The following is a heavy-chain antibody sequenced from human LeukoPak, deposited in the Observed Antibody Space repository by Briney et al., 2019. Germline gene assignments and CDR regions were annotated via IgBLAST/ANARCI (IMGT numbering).Heavy chain of an antibody. CDR2: IYYSGST. V-gene: IGHV4-61*01. CDR1: GYSISSGYY. D-gene: IGHD6-13*01. J-gene: IGHJ2*01. CDR3: ARGGIAAADNWYFDL. Sequence: SETLSLTCTVSGYSISSGYYWSWIRQPPGKGLEWIGYIYYSGSTNYNPSLKSRVTISVDTSKNQFSLKLSSVTAADTAVYYCARGGIAAADNWYFDLWGRGTLVTVSS.